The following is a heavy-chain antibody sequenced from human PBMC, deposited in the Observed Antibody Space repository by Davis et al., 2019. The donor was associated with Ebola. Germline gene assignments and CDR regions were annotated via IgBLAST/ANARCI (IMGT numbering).Heavy chain of an antibody. J-gene: IGHJ4*02. CDR1: GFTLSDYY. CDR2: IRSSDTTI. D-gene: IGHD3-16*01. Sequence: GGSLRLSCAASGFTLSDYYMSWIRQAPGKGLEWVSSIRSSDTTIYYSDPVKGRFTVSRDNAKHSLYLQMNSLKAEDTAVYFCATSESFFDYAAYFHYWGQGTLLTVSS. CDR3: ATSESFFDYAAYFHY. V-gene: IGHV3-11*04.